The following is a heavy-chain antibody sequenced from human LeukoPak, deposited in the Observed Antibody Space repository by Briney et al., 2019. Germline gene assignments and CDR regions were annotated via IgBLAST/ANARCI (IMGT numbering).Heavy chain of an antibody. V-gene: IGHV3-30-3*01. CDR2: IYYDGSKK. CDR1: GFTFSSYA. Sequence: GGSLRLSCAASGFTFSSYAMHWVRQAPGKGLEWVAVIYYDGSKKYYADSVEGRFTISRDNSKNTLYLQMNSLRAEDTAVYYCAGAPYAFGTNDAFDIWGQGTMVTVSS. D-gene: IGHD2-2*01. CDR3: AGAPYAFGTNDAFDI. J-gene: IGHJ3*02.